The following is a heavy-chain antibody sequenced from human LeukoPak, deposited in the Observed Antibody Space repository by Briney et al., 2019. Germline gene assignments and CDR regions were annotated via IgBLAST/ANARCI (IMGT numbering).Heavy chain of an antibody. D-gene: IGHD3-9*01. V-gene: IGHV4-31*03. CDR3: ARARYFDRVVFDY. Sequence: KSSQTLSLTCTVSGGSISSGGYYWSWIRQHPGKGLEWIGYIYYSGSTCYNPSLKSRVTISVDTSKNQFSLKLSSVTAADTAVYYCARARYFDRVVFDYWGQGTLVTVSS. J-gene: IGHJ4*02. CDR2: IYYSGST. CDR1: GGSISSGGYY.